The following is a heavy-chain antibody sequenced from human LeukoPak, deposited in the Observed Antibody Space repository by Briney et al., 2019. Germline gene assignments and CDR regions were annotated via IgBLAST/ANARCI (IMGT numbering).Heavy chain of an antibody. D-gene: IGHD6-6*01. CDR3: TRSLGVSGSSRAFDF. J-gene: IGHJ4*02. CDR2: ISRGSDYI. V-gene: IGHV3-21*01. CDR1: GFTFSSYT. Sequence: PGGSLRLSCAASGFTFSSYTMNWVRQAPGKGLEWVSSISRGSDYIFYADSVRGRFTISRDNAENSLSLQMNSLRAEDTAMYYCTRSLGVSGSSRAFDFWGQGTLVTVSS.